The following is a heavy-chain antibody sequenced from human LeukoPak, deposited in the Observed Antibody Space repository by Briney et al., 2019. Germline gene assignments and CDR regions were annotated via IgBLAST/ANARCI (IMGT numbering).Heavy chain of an antibody. Sequence: PGRSLRPSCAASGFTFSSYGMHWVRQAPGKGLEWVADVWYDGTNKYYADSVKGRFTISRDNSKNTLYLQMNSLRAEDTAVYYCARDPGVRWLVGFDYWGQGTLVTVSS. CDR1: GFTFSSYG. CDR2: VWYDGTNK. CDR3: ARDPGVRWLVGFDY. V-gene: IGHV3-33*01. D-gene: IGHD6-19*01. J-gene: IGHJ4*02.